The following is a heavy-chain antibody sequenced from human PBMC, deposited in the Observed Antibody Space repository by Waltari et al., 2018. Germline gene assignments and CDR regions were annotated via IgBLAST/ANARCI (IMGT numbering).Heavy chain of an antibody. D-gene: IGHD3-3*02. V-gene: IGHV2-5*02. CDR3: AHSGHFWSGFYVDYYFDY. J-gene: IGHJ4*02. CDR2: IYWDDDK. Sequence: QITLKESGPPLVKPTQTLTLTCTFSGFSLRTSGVSVGWFRQPPGKALEWLALIYWDDDKRYSPSLRDRLTIPKDTSKNQVVLTMTNMDPVDTATYYCAHSGHFWSGFYVDYYFDYWGQGTLVTVSS. CDR1: GFSLRTSGVS.